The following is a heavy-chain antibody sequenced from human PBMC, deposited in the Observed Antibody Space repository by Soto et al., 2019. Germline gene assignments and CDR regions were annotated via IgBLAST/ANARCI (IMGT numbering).Heavy chain of an antibody. D-gene: IGHD5-12*01. V-gene: IGHV4-39*01. Sequence: SETLSLTCTVSGGSISSSSYYWGWIRQPPGKGLEWIGSIYYSGSTYYNPSLKSRVTISVDTSKNQFSLKLSSVTAADTAVYYCARLEVHSVYDPFMHYYYGMDVWGQGTTVTVS. CDR2: IYYSGST. CDR1: GGSISSSSYY. CDR3: ARLEVHSVYDPFMHYYYGMDV. J-gene: IGHJ6*02.